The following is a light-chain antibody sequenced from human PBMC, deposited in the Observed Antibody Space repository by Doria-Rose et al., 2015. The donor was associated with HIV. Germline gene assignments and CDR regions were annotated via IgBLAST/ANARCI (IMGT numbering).Light chain of an antibody. V-gene: IGKV3-20*01. Sequence: TQSPGTLSLSPGERATLSCRASQSFSSTYFAWYQQKPGQAHSLLIYDGSTRATGIPDRFSASVSGTDFTLTINRLEPEDFALYYCHQYGTSWTFGQGTKVEI. CDR1: QSFSSTY. J-gene: IGKJ1*01. CDR3: HQYGTSWT. CDR2: DGS.